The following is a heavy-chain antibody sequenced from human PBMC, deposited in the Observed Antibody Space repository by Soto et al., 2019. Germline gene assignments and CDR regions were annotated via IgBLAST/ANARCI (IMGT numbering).Heavy chain of an antibody. J-gene: IGHJ6*04. CDR3: ATGYCSGGSCPVSMDV. D-gene: IGHD2-15*01. Sequence: GASVKVSCKVSGYTLTGFSMHWVRLAPGKGLEWMGGFDPEDGETIYAQKLQGRVTMTEDTSTDTAYMELSSLRSEDTAVYYCATGYCSGGSCPVSMDVWGKGTTVTVSS. CDR1: GYTLTGFS. CDR2: FDPEDGET. V-gene: IGHV1-24*01.